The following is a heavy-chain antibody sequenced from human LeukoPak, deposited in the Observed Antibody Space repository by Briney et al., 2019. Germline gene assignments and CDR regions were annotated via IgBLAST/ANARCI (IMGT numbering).Heavy chain of an antibody. Sequence: GGSLRLSCAASGFTFSSYAMSWVRQAPGKGLEWVAGISDSGGRTNYADSVKGRFTISRDNPKNTLYLQMDSLRAEDTAVYFCAKRGLVIRVILVGFHKEAYYFDSWGQGALVTVSS. D-gene: IGHD3-22*01. CDR3: AKRGLVIRVILVGFHKEAYYFDS. CDR2: ISDSGGRT. CDR1: GFTFSSYA. J-gene: IGHJ4*02. V-gene: IGHV3-23*01.